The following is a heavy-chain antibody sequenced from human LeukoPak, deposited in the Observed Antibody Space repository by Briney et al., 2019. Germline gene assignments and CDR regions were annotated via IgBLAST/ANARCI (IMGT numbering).Heavy chain of an antibody. D-gene: IGHD5-12*01. J-gene: IGHJ4*02. CDR1: GFTFSSYR. Sequence: GGSLRLSCAASGFTFSSYRMSWVRQAPGKGLEWVANIKQDGSEKYYVDSVKGRFTISRDNAKNTVYLQMNSLRAEDTAVYYCARGKYGGYFIDYWGQGTLVTVSS. CDR2: IKQDGSEK. CDR3: ARGKYGGYFIDY. V-gene: IGHV3-7*01.